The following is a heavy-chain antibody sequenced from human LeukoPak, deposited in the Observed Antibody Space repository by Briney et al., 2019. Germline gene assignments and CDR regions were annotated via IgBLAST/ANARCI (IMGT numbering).Heavy chain of an antibody. D-gene: IGHD3-22*01. V-gene: IGHV4-61*02. CDR3: ARGPYSYDSSGAFDI. Sequence: PSQTLSLTCTVSGDSISSGDYYWSWIRQPAGKGLEWIGRISSSGSANYNPSLKSRVTISVDTSKNQFSLKLSSVTAADTAVYFCARGPYSYDSSGAFDIWGQGTMVTVSS. CDR2: ISSSGSA. J-gene: IGHJ3*02. CDR1: GDSISSGDYY.